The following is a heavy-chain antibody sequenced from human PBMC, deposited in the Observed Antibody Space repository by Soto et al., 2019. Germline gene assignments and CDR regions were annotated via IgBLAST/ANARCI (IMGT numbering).Heavy chain of an antibody. CDR3: AKGLRFVWDAFDV. D-gene: IGHD2-8*01. CDR1: GFTFSSYA. CDR2: ISGSGGST. Sequence: EVQLLESGGGLVQPGGSLRLSCAASGFTFSSYAMSWVRQAPGNGLEWVADISGSGGSTYYADSVKGRFTISRDNSKNTLYLQMNRLRAEDTAVYYCAKGLRFVWDAFDVWGQGTMVTVSS. J-gene: IGHJ3*01. V-gene: IGHV3-23*01.